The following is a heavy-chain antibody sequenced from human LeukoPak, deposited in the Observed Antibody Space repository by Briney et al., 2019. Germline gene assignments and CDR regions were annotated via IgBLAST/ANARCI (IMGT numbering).Heavy chain of an antibody. CDR3: ARDDVAWNDVHWFDP. CDR1: GFTFSYYT. J-gene: IGHJ5*02. D-gene: IGHD1-1*01. V-gene: IGHV3-21*01. Sequence: GGSLRLSCAASGFTFSYYTMSWVRQAPGKGLEWVSSISSTGSSIYYADSVKGRFTISRDKAKNSLYLQMSSLRVEDTAVYHCARDDVAWNDVHWFDPWGQGTLVTVSS. CDR2: ISSTGSSI.